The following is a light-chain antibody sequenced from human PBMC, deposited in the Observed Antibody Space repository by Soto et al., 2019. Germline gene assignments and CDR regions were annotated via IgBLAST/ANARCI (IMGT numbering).Light chain of an antibody. CDR3: AAWDDSLIGPV. V-gene: IGLV1-44*01. J-gene: IGLJ3*02. Sequence: QSVLTQPPSASGTPGQRVTISCSGSTSNIGSNSVNWYQHLPGAAPKVLMYSNNQRPSGVPDRFSGSKSGTSASLAISGLQSDDEADYYCAAWDDSLIGPVFGGGTEVTVL. CDR1: TSNIGSNS. CDR2: SNN.